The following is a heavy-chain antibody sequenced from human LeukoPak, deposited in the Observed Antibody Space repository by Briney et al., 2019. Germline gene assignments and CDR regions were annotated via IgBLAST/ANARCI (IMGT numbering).Heavy chain of an antibody. CDR3: ARGRAMTTVTTFDP. D-gene: IGHD4-17*01. Sequence: SETLSLTCTVSGYSISSGYYWGWIRQPPGKGLEWIGSIYHSGSTYYNPSLKSRVTISVDTSKNQFSLKLSSVTAADTAVYYCARGRAMTTVTTFDPWGQGTLVTVSS. V-gene: IGHV4-38-2*02. CDR2: IYHSGST. CDR1: GYSISSGYY. J-gene: IGHJ5*02.